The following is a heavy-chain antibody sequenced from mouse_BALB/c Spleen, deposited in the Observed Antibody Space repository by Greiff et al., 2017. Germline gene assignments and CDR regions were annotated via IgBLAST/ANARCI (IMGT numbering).Heavy chain of an antibody. CDR3: ARAGRDYYAMDY. CDR1: GFSLTSYG. D-gene: IGHD4-1*01. Sequence: VKLMESGPGLVAPSQSLSITCTVSGFSLTSYGVHWVRQPPGKGLEWLGVIWAGGSTNYNSALMSRLSISKDNSKSQVFLKMNSLQTDDTAMYYCARAGRDYYAMDYWGQGTSVTVSS. V-gene: IGHV2-9*02. CDR2: IWAGGST. J-gene: IGHJ4*01.